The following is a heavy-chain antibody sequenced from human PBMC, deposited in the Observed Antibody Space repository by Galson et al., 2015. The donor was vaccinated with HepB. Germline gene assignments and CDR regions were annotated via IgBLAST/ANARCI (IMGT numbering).Heavy chain of an antibody. CDR2: ISGSGGDT. D-gene: IGHD2-2*01. J-gene: IGHJ4*02. CDR3: ARRYCTSTSCYREIDS. CDR1: GFTFSSYA. V-gene: IGHV3-23*01. Sequence: SLRLSCAASGFTFSSYAMTWVRQAPGKGLEWVSTISGSGGDTYYADSVKGRFTISRDNSKNTLFLQMNSLRAEDTAVYYCARRYCTSTSCYREIDSWGQGTLVTVSS.